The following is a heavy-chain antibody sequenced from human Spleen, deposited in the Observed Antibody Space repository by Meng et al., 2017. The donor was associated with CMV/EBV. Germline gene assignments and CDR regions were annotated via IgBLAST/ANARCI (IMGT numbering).Heavy chain of an antibody. CDR1: GFTFSSYA. D-gene: IGHD3-9*01. V-gene: IGHV3-30*04. J-gene: IGHJ6*02. CDR2: ISYDGSNK. Sequence: GESLKISCASSGFTFSSYAMHWVRQAPGKGLEWVAVISYDGSNKYYADSVKGRFTISRDNAKNSLYLQMNSLRAEDTAVYYCARDDLLTGFYGMDVWGQGTTVTVSS. CDR3: ARDDLLTGFYGMDV.